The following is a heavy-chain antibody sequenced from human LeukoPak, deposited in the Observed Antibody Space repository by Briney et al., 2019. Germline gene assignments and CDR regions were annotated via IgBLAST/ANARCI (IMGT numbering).Heavy chain of an antibody. D-gene: IGHD6-6*01. CDR3: AREGYSSSSAGAFDI. J-gene: IGHJ3*02. Sequence: PSETLSLTCTVSGGSISSYYWSWIRQPPGKGLEWIGYIYYSGSTNYNPSLKSRVTISVDTSKNQFSLKLSSVTAADTAVYYCAREGYSSSSAGAFDIWGQGTMVTVSS. V-gene: IGHV4-59*01. CDR1: GGSISSYY. CDR2: IYYSGST.